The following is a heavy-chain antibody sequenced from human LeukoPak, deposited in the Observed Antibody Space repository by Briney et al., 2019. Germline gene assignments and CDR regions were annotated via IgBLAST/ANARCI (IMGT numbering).Heavy chain of an antibody. V-gene: IGHV3-7*01. CDR1: GFNFRKSW. D-gene: IGHD6-13*01. CDR3: ARDRSSSWYFDY. CDR2: ITQDGGAK. J-gene: IGHJ4*02. Sequence: GGSLRLSCTAPGFTASGFNFRKSWVTWVRQAPGKGLECVATITQDGGAKYYVDSVKGRFTISRDNSKNTLYLQMNSLRAEDTAVYYCARDRSSSWYFDYWGQGTLVTVSS.